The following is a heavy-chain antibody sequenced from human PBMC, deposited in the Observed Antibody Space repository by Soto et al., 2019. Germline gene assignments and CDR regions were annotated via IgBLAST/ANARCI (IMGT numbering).Heavy chain of an antibody. CDR1: GGSFGGYY. J-gene: IGHJ6*02. V-gene: IGHV4-34*01. CDR2: INHSGST. D-gene: IGHD3-3*01. Sequence: SETLSLTCAVYGGSFGGYYWSWIRQPPGKGLEWIGEINHSGSTNYNPSLKSRVTISVDTSKNQFSLKLSSVTAADTAVYYCARGAVGYYDFWSGFNRDGMDVWGQGTTVTVSS. CDR3: ARGAVGYYDFWSGFNRDGMDV.